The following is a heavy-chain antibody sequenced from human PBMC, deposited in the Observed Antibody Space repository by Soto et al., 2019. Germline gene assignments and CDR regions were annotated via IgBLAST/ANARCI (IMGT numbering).Heavy chain of an antibody. V-gene: IGHV4-4*07. J-gene: IGHJ4*02. CDR1: GGSIRNYY. CDR2: IYTSGNS. D-gene: IGHD3-10*01. Sequence: QVQLQESGPGLVKPSETLSLTCSVSGGSIRNYYWNWIRQPAGKGLEWIGRIYTSGNSDYNPSLKSRVTVSADTSKNQVSLRLSSVTAADSAVYYCARLWFGKPPGYLDYWGQGIRVTISS. CDR3: ARLWFGKPPGYLDY.